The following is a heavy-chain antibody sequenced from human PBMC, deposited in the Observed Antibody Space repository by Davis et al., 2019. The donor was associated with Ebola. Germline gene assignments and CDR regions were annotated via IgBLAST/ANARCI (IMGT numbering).Heavy chain of an antibody. CDR2: IYYSGST. Sequence: MPSETLSLTCTVSGGSISSSSYYWGWIRQPPGKGLEWIGSIYYSGSTYYNPSLKSRVTISVDTSKNQFSLKLSSVTAADTAVYYCARLSWGYSSGRHWWYWGQGTLVTVSS. D-gene: IGHD6-19*01. V-gene: IGHV4-39*01. J-gene: IGHJ4*02. CDR1: GGSISSSSYY. CDR3: ARLSWGYSSGRHWWY.